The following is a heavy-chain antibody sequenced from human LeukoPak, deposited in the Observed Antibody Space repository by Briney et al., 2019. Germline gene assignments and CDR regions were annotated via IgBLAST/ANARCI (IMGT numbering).Heavy chain of an antibody. CDR1: GFTVGSNY. CDR3: ARDLLDY. V-gene: IGHV3-48*02. Sequence: GGSLRLSCAASGFTVGSNYMSWVRQAPGKGLEWVSYISRDSITTYYADSVKGRFPISRDNAKNSLYLQMNSLRDEDTAVYFCARDLLDYWGQGTLVTVSS. CDR2: ISRDSITT. J-gene: IGHJ4*02.